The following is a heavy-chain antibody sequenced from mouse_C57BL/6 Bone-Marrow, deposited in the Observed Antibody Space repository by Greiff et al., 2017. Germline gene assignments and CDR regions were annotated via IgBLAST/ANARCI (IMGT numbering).Heavy chain of an antibody. V-gene: IGHV5-15*01. CDR3: AGHYGSSYGYAMDY. D-gene: IGHD1-1*01. CDR1: GFTFSDYG. CDR2: ISNLAYSI. Sequence: EVMLVESGGGLVQPGGSLKLSCAASGFTFSDYGMAWVRQAPRKGPEWVAFISNLAYSIYYADTVTGRFTISRENAKNTLYLEMSSMRSEDTAMYYGAGHYGSSYGYAMDYWGQGTSVTVSS. J-gene: IGHJ4*01.